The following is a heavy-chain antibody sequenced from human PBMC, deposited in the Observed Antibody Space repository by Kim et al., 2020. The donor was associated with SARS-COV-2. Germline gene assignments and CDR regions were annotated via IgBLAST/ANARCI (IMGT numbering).Heavy chain of an antibody. J-gene: IGHJ3*02. CDR2: VSYSGRT. CDR3: AKRGPGVLTQDDCFDI. Sequence: SETLSLTCTVSGGSINNYYWNWMRQPPGKGLEWIGYVSYSGRTNYNPSLESRITMSVDTSKNQFLLQLTSMNAADTAVYYCAKRGPGVLTQDDCFDIWGQGTMVTVSS. CDR1: GGSINNYY. D-gene: IGHD2-21*02. V-gene: IGHV4-59*08.